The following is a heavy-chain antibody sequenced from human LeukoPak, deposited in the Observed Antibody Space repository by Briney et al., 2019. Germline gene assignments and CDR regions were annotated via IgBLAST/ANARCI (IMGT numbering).Heavy chain of an antibody. D-gene: IGHD3-10*01. CDR2: IYYSGST. CDR1: GGSISSYY. V-gene: IGHV4-59*01. CDR3: AREGYGSGSYYPYNWFNP. J-gene: IGHJ5*02. Sequence: SETLSLTCTVSGGSISSYYWSWIRQPPGKGLKWIGCIYYSGSTNYNPSLKSRVTISLDTYKNQFSLKLSSVTAADTAVYYCAREGYGSGSYYPYNWFNPWGQGTLVTVSS.